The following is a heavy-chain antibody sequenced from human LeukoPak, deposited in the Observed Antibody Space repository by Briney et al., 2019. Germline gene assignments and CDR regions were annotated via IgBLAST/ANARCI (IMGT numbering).Heavy chain of an antibody. CDR3: ARVAEDSGYDWGGFDY. Sequence: VASVKVSCKDPVDTFSSYIICWGRPTPRQGVEWMGGIIPSFGKANYAEKVQGRVTITEDESTSTAYMELSSLRSEDTGVYYCARVAEDSGYDWGGFDYWGQGTLVTVSS. CDR1: VDTFSSYI. D-gene: IGHD5-12*01. V-gene: IGHV1-69*13. J-gene: IGHJ4*02. CDR2: IIPSFGKA.